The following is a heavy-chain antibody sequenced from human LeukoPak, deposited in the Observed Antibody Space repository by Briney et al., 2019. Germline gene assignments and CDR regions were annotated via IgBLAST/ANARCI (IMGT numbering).Heavy chain of an antibody. CDR1: GFTFSNYG. Sequence: PGGSLRLSCTASGFTFSNYGRHWVRQAPGKGLEWVAVMWVWNDGSNEYYADTVKGRFTIARDNSKNTLYLQMVSLRAEDTADYYCARDRFPHDDAHYGMDVWGQGTTVTASS. CDR3: ARDRFPHDDAHYGMDV. J-gene: IGHJ6*02. V-gene: IGHV3-33*01. D-gene: IGHD3-16*01. CDR2: MWVWNDGSNE.